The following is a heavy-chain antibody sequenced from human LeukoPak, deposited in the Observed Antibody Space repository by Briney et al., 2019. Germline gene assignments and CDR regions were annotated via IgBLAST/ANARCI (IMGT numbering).Heavy chain of an antibody. D-gene: IGHD1-26*01. CDR3: AKDLPYSGSYLVYYYYGMDV. V-gene: IGHV3-23*01. J-gene: IGHJ6*02. CDR2: ISGSGGST. Sequence: PGGSLRLSCAASGFTFSSYAMSWVRQAPGKGLEWVSAISGSGGSTYYADSVKGRFTISRDNSKNTLYLQMNSLRAEDTAVYYCAKDLPYSGSYLVYYYYGMDVWGQGTTVTVSS. CDR1: GFTFSSYA.